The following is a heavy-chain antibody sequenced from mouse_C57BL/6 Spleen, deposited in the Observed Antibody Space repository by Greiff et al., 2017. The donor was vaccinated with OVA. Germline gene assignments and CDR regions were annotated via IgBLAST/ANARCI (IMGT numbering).Heavy chain of an antibody. CDR2: ISSGGSYT. V-gene: IGHV5-6*01. CDR1: GFTFSSYG. J-gene: IGHJ3*01. D-gene: IGHD1-1*01. CDR3: ARQNLLLRSGGFAY. Sequence: EVQLKESGGDLVKPGGSLKLSCAASGFTFSSYGMSWVRQTPDKRLEWVATISSGGSYTYYPDSVKGRFTISRDNAKNTLYLQMSSLKSEDTAMYYCARQNLLLRSGGFAYWGQGTLVTVSA.